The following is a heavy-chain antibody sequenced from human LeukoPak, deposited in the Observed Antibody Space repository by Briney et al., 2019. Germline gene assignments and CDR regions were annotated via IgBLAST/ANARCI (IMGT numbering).Heavy chain of an antibody. Sequence: TGGSLRLSCAASGFTFSSYATHWVRQAPGKGLEWVAVISYDGSNKYYADSVKGRFTISRDNSKNTLYLQMNSLRAEDTAVYYCARDVRDYWGQGTLVTVSS. CDR3: ARDVRDY. CDR1: GFTFSSYA. J-gene: IGHJ4*02. V-gene: IGHV3-30*04. CDR2: ISYDGSNK.